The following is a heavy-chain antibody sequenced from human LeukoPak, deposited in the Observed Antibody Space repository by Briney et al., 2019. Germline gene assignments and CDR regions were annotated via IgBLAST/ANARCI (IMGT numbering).Heavy chain of an antibody. Sequence: GGSLRLSCAASGFTFSSYGMHWVRQAPGKGLEWVAVISYDGSNKYYADSVKGRFTISRDNSKNTLYLQMNSLRAEDTAVYYCAKDLDYWGQGTLVTVSS. V-gene: IGHV3-30*18. CDR2: ISYDGSNK. CDR3: AKDLDY. J-gene: IGHJ4*02. CDR1: GFTFSSYG.